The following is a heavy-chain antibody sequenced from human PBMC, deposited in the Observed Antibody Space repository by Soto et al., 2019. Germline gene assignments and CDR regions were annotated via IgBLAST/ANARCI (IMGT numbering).Heavy chain of an antibody. D-gene: IGHD2-21*02. Sequence: HPGGSLRLSCAASGFTFSNSWMYWVRQAPGKGLEWVANINRDGSHKYYVDSVKGRFTISRDNAENSVFLQMNSLRAEDTAIYYCATTGDALKYWGQGTLVTVSS. J-gene: IGHJ4*02. V-gene: IGHV3-7*01. CDR3: ATTGDALKY. CDR2: INRDGSHK. CDR1: GFTFSNSW.